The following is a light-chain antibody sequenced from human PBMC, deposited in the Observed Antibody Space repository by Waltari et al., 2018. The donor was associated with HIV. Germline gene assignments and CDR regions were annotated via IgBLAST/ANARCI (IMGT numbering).Light chain of an antibody. V-gene: IGKV1-8*01. Sequence: AIRMTQSPSSFSASTGDRVTITCRASQGISSYLAWYQQKPGKAPKLLIYAASTLQSGVPSRFSGSGSGTDFTLTISCLQPEDFATYYCQQYYSYPLTIGGGTKVEIK. CDR3: QQYYSYPLT. CDR2: AAS. CDR1: QGISSY. J-gene: IGKJ4*01.